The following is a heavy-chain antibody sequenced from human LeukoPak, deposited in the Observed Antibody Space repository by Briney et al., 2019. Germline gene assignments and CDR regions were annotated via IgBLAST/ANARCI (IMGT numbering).Heavy chain of an antibody. Sequence: GRSLSFYCAGSGFTFSSYAMQWVRQAPGLGLEWVAVISYDGSNKDYADSVKGRFTISRDNSKNTLYLQMNSLRAEDTAVYYCARDSGHHYYFDYWGQGTLVTVSS. CDR2: ISYDGSNK. J-gene: IGHJ4*02. V-gene: IGHV3-30-3*01. CDR3: ARDSGHHYYFDY. CDR1: GFTFSSYA.